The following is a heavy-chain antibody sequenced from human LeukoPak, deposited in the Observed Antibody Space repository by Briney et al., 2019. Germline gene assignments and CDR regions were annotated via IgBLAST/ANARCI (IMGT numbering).Heavy chain of an antibody. D-gene: IGHD6-13*01. Sequence: ASVKVSCKASGYTFTAFYMHWVRQAPGQGLEWMGLINPNSGGTNYAQKFQGRVTMTRDTSISTAYMELSRLRSDDAAVYYCARDPLAAAGSDYWGQGTLVTVSS. CDR1: GYTFTAFY. CDR3: ARDPLAAAGSDY. J-gene: IGHJ4*02. CDR2: INPNSGGT. V-gene: IGHV1-2*02.